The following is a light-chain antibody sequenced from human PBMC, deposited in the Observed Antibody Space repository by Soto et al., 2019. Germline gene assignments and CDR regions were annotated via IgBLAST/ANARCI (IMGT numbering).Light chain of an antibody. V-gene: IGLV1-40*01. CDR2: GNS. J-gene: IGLJ2*01. CDR3: QSYDSSLSGYHVV. CDR1: SSNIGAGYD. Sequence: QSVLTQPPSVSGAPGQRVTISCTGRSSNIGAGYDVHWYQQLPGTAPKLLIYGNSNRPSGVPDRFSGSKSGTSASLAITGLQAEDEADYYCQSYDSSLSGYHVVFGGGTKLTVL.